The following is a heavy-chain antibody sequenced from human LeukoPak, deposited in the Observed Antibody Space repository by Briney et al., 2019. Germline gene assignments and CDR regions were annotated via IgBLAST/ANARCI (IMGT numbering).Heavy chain of an antibody. J-gene: IGHJ1*01. CDR3: ARHPRGSSWQRSKEYFQH. V-gene: IGHV4-4*07. CDR2: IHPSGST. CDR1: GDSISSYY. Sequence: SETLSLTCTVSGDSISSYYWSWIQQPAGKGLEWIGRIHPSGSTNYNPSLKSRVTLSVDTSKNQFSLKLSSVTAADTAVYYCARHPRGSSWQRSKEYFQHWGQGTLVTVSS. D-gene: IGHD6-13*01.